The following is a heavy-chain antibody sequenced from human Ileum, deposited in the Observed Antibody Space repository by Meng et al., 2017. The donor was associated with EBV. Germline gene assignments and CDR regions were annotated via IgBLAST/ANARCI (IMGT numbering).Heavy chain of an antibody. CDR3: ARYGRCNGNSFYCFDP. Sequence: QVRLTHGGTGLLKPSEILSLTCAVYGGSFKDYYWTWLRQPPGKGLEWIGEIDQSGYTKFNPSLSSRATISRDTSNNQFSLRLNSVTAADTALYYCARYGRCNGNSFYCFDPWGQGTLVTVSS. J-gene: IGHJ5*02. CDR2: IDQSGYT. D-gene: IGHD4-23*01. CDR1: GGSFKDYY. V-gene: IGHV4-34*01.